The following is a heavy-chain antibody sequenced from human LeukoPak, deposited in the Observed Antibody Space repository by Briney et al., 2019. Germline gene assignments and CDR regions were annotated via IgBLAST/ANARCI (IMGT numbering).Heavy chain of an antibody. CDR3: ARGGYSSGYNWFDP. J-gene: IGHJ5*02. Sequence: SETLSLTCTDSAGSISSYYWSWIRQPPGKGLEWIGYIYYSGSTNYNPSLKSRVAISVDTSKNQFSLKLSSVTAADTAVYYCARGGYSSGYNWFDPWGQGILVSVSS. CDR1: AGSISSYY. V-gene: IGHV4-59*01. D-gene: IGHD6-19*01. CDR2: IYYSGST.